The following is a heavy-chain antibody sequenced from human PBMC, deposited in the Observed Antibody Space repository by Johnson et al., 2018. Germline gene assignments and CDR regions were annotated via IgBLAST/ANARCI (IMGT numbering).Heavy chain of an antibody. CDR2: ISYDGSNK. CDR1: GFTFSSYA. J-gene: IGHJ3*02. V-gene: IGHV3-30-3*01. Sequence: VQLVESGGGVVQXGSSXRLXCAAAGFTFSSYAMHWVRQAPGKGLAWVAVISYDGSNKYYADAVKGRFTISSDHSNNTLYLQMNSLRAEHTAVYYCARDGYFSVVGCYSSAFAIWGHVTMVTVSS. CDR3: ARDGYFSVVGCYSSAFAI. D-gene: IGHD2-15*01.